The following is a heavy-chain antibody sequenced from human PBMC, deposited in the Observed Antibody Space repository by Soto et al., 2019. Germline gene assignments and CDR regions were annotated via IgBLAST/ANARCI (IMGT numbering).Heavy chain of an antibody. Sequence: PGGSLRLSCAASGFTFSNYAMSWVRQAPGKGLEWVSSMTSSGITTYYADSVKGRFTISRDNSKNTLYLQMNSLRAEDTAVYYCTRDRALAVADWFDPWGQGTPVTVSS. J-gene: IGHJ5*02. V-gene: IGHV3-23*01. D-gene: IGHD6-19*01. CDR3: TRDRALAVADWFDP. CDR1: GFTFSNYA. CDR2: MTSSGITT.